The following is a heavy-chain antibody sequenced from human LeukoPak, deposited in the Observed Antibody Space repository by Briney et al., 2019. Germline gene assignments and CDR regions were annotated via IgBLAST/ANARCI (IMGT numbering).Heavy chain of an antibody. CDR3: ARDSHYYDTSGYPDY. D-gene: IGHD3-22*01. CDR2: ISAYNGNT. CDR1: GYTFISYG. V-gene: IGHV1-18*01. Sequence: ASVKVSCKASGYTFISYGISWVRQAPGQGLEWMGWISAYNGNTNYAQKVQGRVTMTTDTSTSTAYMELRSLRSDDTAVYYCARDSHYYDTSGYPDYWGQGTLVTVSS. J-gene: IGHJ4*02.